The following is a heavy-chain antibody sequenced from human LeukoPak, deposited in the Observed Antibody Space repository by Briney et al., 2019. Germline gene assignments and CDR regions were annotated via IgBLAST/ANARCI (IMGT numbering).Heavy chain of an antibody. J-gene: IGHJ1*01. CDR2: INTDGSNT. CDR1: GFTFSSYW. CDR3: ATYSSLNRREFQY. D-gene: IGHD3-22*01. V-gene: IGHV3-74*01. Sequence: GGSLRLSCAASGFTFSSYWMHWVRQAPGKGLVWVSRINTDGSNTNYADSVKGRFTISRDNAKNTLYLQMHSLRAEDTAVYYCATYSSLNRREFQYWGQGTLLTVSS.